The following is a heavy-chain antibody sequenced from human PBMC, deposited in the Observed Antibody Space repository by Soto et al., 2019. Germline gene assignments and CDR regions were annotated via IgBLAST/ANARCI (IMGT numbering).Heavy chain of an antibody. CDR2: ISAYNGNT. Sequence: QVQLVQSGAEVKKPGASVKVSCKASGYTFTSYGISWVRQAPGQGLEWMGWISAYNGNTNYAQKLQGRVTMTTDTSTSTAYMELRSLRSDDTAVYYCARGPTGSGYYSVHYYYYYGMDVWGQGTTVTVSS. CDR1: GYTFTSYG. J-gene: IGHJ6*02. CDR3: ARGPTGSGYYSVHYYYYYGMDV. D-gene: IGHD3-22*01. V-gene: IGHV1-18*01.